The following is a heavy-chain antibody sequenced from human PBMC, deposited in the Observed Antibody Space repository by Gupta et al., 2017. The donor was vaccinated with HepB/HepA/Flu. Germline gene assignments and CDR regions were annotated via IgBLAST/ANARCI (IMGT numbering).Heavy chain of an antibody. CDR2: IIPIFGTA. Sequence: QVQLVQSGAEVKKPGSSVKVSCKASGGTFSSYAISWVRQAPGQGLEWMGGIIPIFGTANYAQKFQGRVTITADKSTSTAYMELSSLRSEDTAVYYCASLSSVVPAAIPLYYYYMDVWGKGTTVTVS. V-gene: IGHV1-69*06. CDR1: GGTFSSYA. J-gene: IGHJ6*03. CDR3: ASLSSVVPAAIPLYYYYMDV. D-gene: IGHD2-2*01.